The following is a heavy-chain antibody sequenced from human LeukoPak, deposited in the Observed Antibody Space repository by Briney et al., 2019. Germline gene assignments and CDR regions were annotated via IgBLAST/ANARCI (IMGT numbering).Heavy chain of an antibody. CDR1: GFTFSSYW. CDR3: ARGWDFDY. CDR2: IKEDGSEK. J-gene: IGHJ4*02. Sequence: GGSLRLSCAASGFTFSSYWMSWVRQVPGKGLEWVASIKEDGSEKDYVDSVKGRFTISRDNAKNSLSLQMNSLRAEDTAVYYCARGWDFDYWGQGTLVTVSS. V-gene: IGHV3-7*05. D-gene: IGHD1-26*01.